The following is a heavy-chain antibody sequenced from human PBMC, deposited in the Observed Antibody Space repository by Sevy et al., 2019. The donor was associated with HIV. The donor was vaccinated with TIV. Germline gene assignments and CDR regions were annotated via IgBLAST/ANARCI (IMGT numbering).Heavy chain of an antibody. J-gene: IGHJ4*02. CDR2: LSFGCGEI. CDR3: AREGCTKPHDY. Sequence: GGSLRPSWAASGFTFSKYSMSWVRQPPGKGLEWVATLSFGCGEINYADSVKGRFTISRDNSKNSFYLQMNNLRAEDTAVYYCAREGCTKPHDYWGQGTLVTVSS. V-gene: IGHV3-23*01. D-gene: IGHD2-8*01. CDR1: GFTFSKYS.